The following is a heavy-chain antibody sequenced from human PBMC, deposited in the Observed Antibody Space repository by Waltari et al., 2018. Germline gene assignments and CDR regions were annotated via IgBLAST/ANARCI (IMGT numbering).Heavy chain of an antibody. V-gene: IGHV1-69*05. D-gene: IGHD6-13*01. CDR2: IIPIFGTA. CDR1: GGTFSSYA. CDR3: ARDSSSWYSTAVDI. J-gene: IGHJ3*02. Sequence: QVQLVQSGAEVKKPGSSVKVSCKASGGTFSSYAISWVRQAPGQGLEWMGGIIPIFGTANYAEKFQGRGTITQDESTSTAYMELSSLRAEDTAVYYCARDSSSWYSTAVDIWGQGTMVTVSS.